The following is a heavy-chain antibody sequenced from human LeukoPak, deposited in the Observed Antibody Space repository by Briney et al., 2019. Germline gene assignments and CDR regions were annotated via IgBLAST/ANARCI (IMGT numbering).Heavy chain of an antibody. Sequence: SETLSLTCAVYGGSFSGYYWSWIRQPPGKGLEWIGEINHSGSTNYNPSLKSRVTISVEKSKNQFSLRLSSVTAADTAVYYCASLSGSHDFWGRGTLVTVSS. CDR3: ASLSGSHDF. J-gene: IGHJ4*02. CDR2: INHSGST. V-gene: IGHV4-34*01. CDR1: GGSFSGYY. D-gene: IGHD3-10*01.